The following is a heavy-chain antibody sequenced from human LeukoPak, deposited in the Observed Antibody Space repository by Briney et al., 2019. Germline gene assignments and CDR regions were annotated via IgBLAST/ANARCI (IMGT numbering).Heavy chain of an antibody. CDR3: ATGRWGVDY. V-gene: IGHV1-2*02. CDR1: GYTFTYYY. Sequence: GASVKVSCKASGYTFTYYYMHWVRQAPGQGLEWMGWINPKSGGTNYAQKFQGRVTMTRDTSISTAYMELSRLRSDDTAVYCCATGRWGVDYWGQGTLVTVSS. J-gene: IGHJ4*02. CDR2: INPKSGGT. D-gene: IGHD3-16*01.